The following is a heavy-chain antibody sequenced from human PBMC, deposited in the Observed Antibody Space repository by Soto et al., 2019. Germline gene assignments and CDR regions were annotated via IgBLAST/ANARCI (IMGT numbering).Heavy chain of an antibody. J-gene: IGHJ4*02. CDR3: AMTPSATDTAMVTYYFDY. CDR1: GVSFSGYY. CDR2: INHSGST. Sequence: PSETLSLTCAVYGVSFSGYYRSWIRQPPGKGLEWVGEINHSGSTNYNPSLKSRVTISVDTSKNQFSLKLSSVTAADTAVYYCAMTPSATDTAMVTYYFDYWGQGTLVTVSS. V-gene: IGHV4-34*01. D-gene: IGHD5-18*01.